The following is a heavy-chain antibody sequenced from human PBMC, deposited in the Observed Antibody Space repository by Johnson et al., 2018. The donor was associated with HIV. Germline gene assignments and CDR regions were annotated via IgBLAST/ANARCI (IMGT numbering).Heavy chain of an antibody. J-gene: IGHJ3*02. D-gene: IGHD3-22*01. CDR3: ARRTTYYYDSSGYNDAFDI. CDR1: GFIFSGFG. CDR2: ISYDGRNK. Sequence: VQLVESGGGVVQPGRSLRLSCAASGFIFSGFGLHWVRQAPGKGLEWVASISYDGRNKYYADSVRGRITISRDNSKNTLYLQMNSLRAEDTAVYYCARRTTYYYDSSGYNDAFDIWGQGTMVTVSS. V-gene: IGHV3-30*03.